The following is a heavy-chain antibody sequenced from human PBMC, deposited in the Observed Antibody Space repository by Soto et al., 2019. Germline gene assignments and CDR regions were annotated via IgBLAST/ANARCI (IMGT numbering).Heavy chain of an antibody. CDR2: IDPSDSYT. D-gene: IGHD2-2*02. CDR1: GYSFTSYW. J-gene: IGHJ6*02. CDR3: ARRSIDIVVVPAAIRSYYYYYGMDV. V-gene: IGHV5-10-1*01. Sequence: GESLKISCKASGYSFTSYWISWVRQMPGKGLEWMGRIDPSDSYTNYSPSFQGHVTISADKSISTAYLQWSSLKASDTAMYYCARRSIDIVVVPAAIRSYYYYYGMDVWGQGTTVTVAS.